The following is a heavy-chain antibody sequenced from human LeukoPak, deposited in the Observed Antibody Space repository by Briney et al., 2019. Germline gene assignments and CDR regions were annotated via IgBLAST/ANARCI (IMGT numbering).Heavy chain of an antibody. V-gene: IGHV4-34*01. Sequence: SETLSLNCAVYGGSFSGYSWTWIRQPPGKGLEWIGEFNHSGSTNYNPSLKSRVTISVDTSKNQFSLKLTSVTAADTAVYYCACLTTADAFDIWGQGTMVTVSS. CDR1: GGSFSGYS. J-gene: IGHJ3*02. CDR2: FNHSGST. CDR3: ACLTTADAFDI. D-gene: IGHD3-22*01.